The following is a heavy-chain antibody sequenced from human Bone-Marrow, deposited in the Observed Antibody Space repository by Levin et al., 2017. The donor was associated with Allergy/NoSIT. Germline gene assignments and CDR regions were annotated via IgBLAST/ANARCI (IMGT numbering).Heavy chain of an antibody. Sequence: PGGSLRLSCAASGFSFSIFWMSWVRQAPGKGLEWVANIRQDGTEKYYMDSVKGRFTISRDNAKNSLYLQMNSLRAEDTAVYYCARDSGVRDFDYWGQGTLVTVSS. CDR3: ARDSGVRDFDY. J-gene: IGHJ4*02. D-gene: IGHD7-27*01. CDR1: GFSFSIFW. V-gene: IGHV3-7*01. CDR2: IRQDGTEK.